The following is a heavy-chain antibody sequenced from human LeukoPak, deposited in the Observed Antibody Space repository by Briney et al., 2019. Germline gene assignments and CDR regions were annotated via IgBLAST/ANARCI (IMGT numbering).Heavy chain of an antibody. J-gene: IGHJ4*02. CDR1: GFTFSSYA. CDR3: AKDQGLLWFGELLSLDY. D-gene: IGHD3-10*01. CDR2: ISGSGGST. Sequence: GGSLRLSCAASGFTFSSYAMSWVRQAPGKGLEWVSAISGSGGSTYYADSVKGRFTISRDNSKNTLYLQVNSLRAEDTAVYYCAKDQGLLWFGELLSLDYWGQGTLVTVSS. V-gene: IGHV3-23*01.